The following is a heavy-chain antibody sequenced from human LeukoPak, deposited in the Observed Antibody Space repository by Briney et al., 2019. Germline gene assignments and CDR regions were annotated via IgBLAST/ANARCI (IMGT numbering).Heavy chain of an antibody. D-gene: IGHD3-10*01. CDR3: ARDSPITMVRGVYYYYMDV. Sequence: SVKVSCKASGYTFTGYYMHWVRQAPGQGLEWMGWINPNSGGTNYAQKFQGRVTMTRDTSISTAYMELSRLRSDDTAVYYCARDSPITMVRGVYYYYMDVWGKGTTVTVSS. V-gene: IGHV1-2*02. CDR2: INPNSGGT. CDR1: GYTFTGYY. J-gene: IGHJ6*03.